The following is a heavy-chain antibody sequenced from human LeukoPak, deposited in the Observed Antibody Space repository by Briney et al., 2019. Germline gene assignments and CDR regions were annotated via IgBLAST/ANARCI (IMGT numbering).Heavy chain of an antibody. J-gene: IGHJ4*02. CDR3: AKDHIADTRYCSGGSCYSDY. Sequence: GGSLRLSCAASEFTFSSYWMHWVRQAPGKGLVWVSRISGDGRSTSYADSVKGRFTISRDNAKNTLYLQMSSLRAEDTAVYYCAKDHIADTRYCSGGSCYSDYWGQGTLVTVSS. D-gene: IGHD2-15*01. CDR1: EFTFSSYW. CDR2: ISGDGRST. V-gene: IGHV3-74*01.